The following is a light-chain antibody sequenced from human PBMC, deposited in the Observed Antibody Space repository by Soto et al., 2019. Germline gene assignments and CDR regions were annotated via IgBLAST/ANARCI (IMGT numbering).Light chain of an antibody. J-gene: IGKJ1*01. CDR2: GAS. CDR1: QSVSSY. Sequence: EILFTEDPATLSLSPWERATLSCRASQSVSSYLAGYQQHPGQATRVLIYGASNRDTSIPARFSGSGAGTDFTLSIGSLQSEDFAVYYCQQYNDWPPTFGQGTKWDIK. V-gene: IGKV3-15*01. CDR3: QQYNDWPPT.